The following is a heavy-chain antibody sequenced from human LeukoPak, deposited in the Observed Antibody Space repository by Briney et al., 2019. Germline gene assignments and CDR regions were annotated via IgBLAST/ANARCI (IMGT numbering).Heavy chain of an antibody. CDR2: IYYSGST. CDR3: ARHRYIRYNWNDPGVFDY. V-gene: IGHV4-39*01. CDR1: GGSISSSSYY. J-gene: IGHJ4*02. D-gene: IGHD1-1*01. Sequence: SETLSLTRTVSGGSISSSSYYWGWIRQPPGKGLEWIGSIYYSGSTYYNPSLKSRVTISVDTSKNQFSLKLSSVTAADTAVYYCARHRYIRYNWNDPGVFDYWGQGTLVTVSS.